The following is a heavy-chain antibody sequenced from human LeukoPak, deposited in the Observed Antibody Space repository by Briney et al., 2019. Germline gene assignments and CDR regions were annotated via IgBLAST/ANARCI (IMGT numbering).Heavy chain of an antibody. D-gene: IGHD3-16*02. J-gene: IGHJ4*02. Sequence: ASVKVPCKASGYTFTSHGISWVRQDPGQGPELMGWISAYNGNTNYEPKLQGRVTMTTDTSTTTAYMELRSLRSDDTAVYYCARGKWVAITFGGVIVMPPPFDYWGQGTLVTVSS. CDR3: ARGKWVAITFGGVIVMPPPFDY. CDR2: ISAYNGNT. CDR1: GYTFTSHG. V-gene: IGHV1-18*04.